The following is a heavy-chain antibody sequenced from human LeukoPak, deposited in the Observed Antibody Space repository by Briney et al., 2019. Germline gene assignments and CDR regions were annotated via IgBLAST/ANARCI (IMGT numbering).Heavy chain of an antibody. D-gene: IGHD4-17*01. V-gene: IGHV3-23*01. CDR2: ISGGGETT. CDR3: ARDYADYVGYFFFDY. J-gene: IGHJ4*02. CDR1: GFTFDDYA. Sequence: GGSLRLSCAASGFTFDDYAMHWVRQAPGKGLEWVSSISGGGETTYYADSAKGRFTISRDNSQNTLYLQMNSLRAEDTAVYYCARDYADYVGYFFFDYWGQGTLVTVSP.